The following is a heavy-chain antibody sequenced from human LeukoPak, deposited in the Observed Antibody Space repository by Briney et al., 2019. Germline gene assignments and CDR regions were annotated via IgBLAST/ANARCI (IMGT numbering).Heavy chain of an antibody. CDR1: GFTFSSHG. J-gene: IGHJ4*02. Sequence: GGSLRLSCAASGFTFSSHGMNWVRQAPGKGLEWVSSISSSSSYIYYADSVKGRFTISRDNAKNSLYLQMNSLRAEDTAVYYCAREKEKRYDILTGSHFDYWGQGTLVTVSS. CDR2: ISSSSSYI. CDR3: AREKEKRYDILTGSHFDY. V-gene: IGHV3-21*01. D-gene: IGHD3-9*01.